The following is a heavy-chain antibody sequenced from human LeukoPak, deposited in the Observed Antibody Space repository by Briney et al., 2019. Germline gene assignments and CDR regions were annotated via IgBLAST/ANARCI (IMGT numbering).Heavy chain of an antibody. CDR2: MYSGGNT. CDR1: GFTVSSNY. V-gene: IGHV3-53*01. CDR3: ASDSGSTTEDY. Sequence: PGGSLRLSCAASGFTVSSNYMSWVRQAPGKGLEWVSVMYSGGNTHYADSVKGRFTISRDNSKNTFYLQMNSLRAEDTAVYYCASDSGSTTEDYWGQGTLVTVSS. J-gene: IGHJ4*02. D-gene: IGHD4-11*01.